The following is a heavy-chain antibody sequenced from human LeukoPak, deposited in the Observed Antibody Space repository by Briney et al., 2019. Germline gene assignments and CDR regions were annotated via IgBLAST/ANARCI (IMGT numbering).Heavy chain of an antibody. CDR3: ARGPSHSSSWYGLDD. CDR2: INADGSTT. J-gene: IGHJ4*02. V-gene: IGHV3-74*01. Sequence: GGSLRLSCAASGFTFSTYWMHWVRHGPGKELVWVSRINADGSTTTYADSVKGRFTISRDNAKNTLYLQMNSLRAEDAAIYYCARGPSHSSSWYGLDDWGQGALVTVFS. D-gene: IGHD6-13*01. CDR1: GFTFSTYW.